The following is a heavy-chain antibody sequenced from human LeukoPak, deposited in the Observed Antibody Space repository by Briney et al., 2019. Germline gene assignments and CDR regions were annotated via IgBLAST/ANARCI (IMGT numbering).Heavy chain of an antibody. J-gene: IGHJ3*02. CDR2: INPDGSRT. Sequence: GGSLGLSCVVSGSTFSNYWMHWVRQAPGKGLVWVSRINPDGSRTDYADSVAGRFTISRDNAKNTLYLQMNSLRVEDTAVYYCSWDHTGKEDIWGQGTMVTVSS. V-gene: IGHV3-74*01. CDR3: SWDHTGKEDI. CDR1: GSTFSNYW. D-gene: IGHD1-26*01.